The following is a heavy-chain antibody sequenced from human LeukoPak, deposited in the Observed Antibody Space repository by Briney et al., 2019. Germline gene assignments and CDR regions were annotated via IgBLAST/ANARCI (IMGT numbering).Heavy chain of an antibody. Sequence: SGGSLRLSCAASGFTFSSYSMNWVRQAPGKGLEWVSSISSSSSYIYYADSVKGRFTISRDNAKNSLYLQMNSLRAEDTAVYYCARSAVQVPGFVTWGQGTLVTVSS. D-gene: IGHD3-10*01. CDR2: ISSSSSYI. CDR3: ARSAVQVPGFVT. J-gene: IGHJ4*02. CDR1: GFTFSSYS. V-gene: IGHV3-21*01.